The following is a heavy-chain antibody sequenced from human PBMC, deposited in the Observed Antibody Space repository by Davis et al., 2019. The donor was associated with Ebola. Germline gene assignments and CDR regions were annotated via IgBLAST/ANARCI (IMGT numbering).Heavy chain of an antibody. D-gene: IGHD3-16*02. V-gene: IGHV1-69*05. J-gene: IGHJ5*02. CDR3: ARAPLGITFGGVIGWFDP. CDR1: GGTLSSHA. Sequence: SVKVPCKASGGTLSSHAISRVGQAPRQGLEWMGGLIPIFGTANYAQKFQGRVTMTRDTSTSTAYMELRSLRSDDTAVYYCARAPLGITFGGVIGWFDPWGQGTLVTVSS. CDR2: LIPIFGTA.